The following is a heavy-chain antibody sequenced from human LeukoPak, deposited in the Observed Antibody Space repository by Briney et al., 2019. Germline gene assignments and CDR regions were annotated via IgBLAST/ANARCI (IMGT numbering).Heavy chain of an antibody. V-gene: IGHV3-20*01. J-gene: IGHJ6*02. CDR1: GFTFADYG. D-gene: IGHD2-15*01. CDR2: INWIGGST. CDR3: ARRGYGDYYYGMDV. Sequence: TGRSLRLSCAASGFTFADYGMSWVRQAPGKGLEWVSGINWIGGSTGYANSVKGRFTISRDNAKNSLYLQMNSLRAEDTALYHCARRGYGDYYYGMDVWGQGTTVTVSS.